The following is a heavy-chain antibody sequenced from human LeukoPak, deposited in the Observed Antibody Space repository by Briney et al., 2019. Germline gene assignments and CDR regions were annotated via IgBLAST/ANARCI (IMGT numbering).Heavy chain of an antibody. J-gene: IGHJ4*02. CDR1: GFTFSSYE. CDR3: AKQGDYGDSGIFDY. V-gene: IGHV3-23*01. Sequence: GGSLRLSCAASGFTFSSYEMNWVRQAPGKGLEWVSAISGSGGSTYYADSVKGRFTISRDNSKNTLYLQMNSLRAEDTAVYYCAKQGDYGDSGIFDYWGQGTLVTVSS. D-gene: IGHD4-17*01. CDR2: ISGSGGST.